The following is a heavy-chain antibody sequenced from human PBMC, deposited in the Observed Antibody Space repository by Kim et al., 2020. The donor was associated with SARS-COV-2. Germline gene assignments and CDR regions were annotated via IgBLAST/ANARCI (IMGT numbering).Heavy chain of an antibody. CDR3: AKGGSYIDY. CDR1: GFTFSSFD. Sequence: GGSLRLSCEASGFTFSSFDMSWVRQAPGKGLEWVSGIGYSGVTTYYADSVKGRFTISRDNSKNTLYLQMNSLRAEDTAVYYCAKGGSYIDYWGQGPLVTV. CDR2: IGYSGVTT. J-gene: IGHJ4*02. V-gene: IGHV3-23*01. D-gene: IGHD3-16*01.